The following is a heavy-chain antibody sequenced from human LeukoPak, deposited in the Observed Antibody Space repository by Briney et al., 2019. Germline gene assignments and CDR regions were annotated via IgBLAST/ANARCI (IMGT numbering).Heavy chain of an antibody. Sequence: PSETLSLTCAVYGGSFSGYYWGWIRQTPGKGGEWSGEINHSGRTNYNPSLKRRATISVEKSEKKFSRKWRSVTAADTAVYYCARVRPLITMVRGVISHWGQGTLVTVSS. CDR3: ARVRPLITMVRGVISH. CDR1: GGSFSGYY. J-gene: IGHJ4*02. CDR2: INHSGRT. V-gene: IGHV4-34*01. D-gene: IGHD3-10*01.